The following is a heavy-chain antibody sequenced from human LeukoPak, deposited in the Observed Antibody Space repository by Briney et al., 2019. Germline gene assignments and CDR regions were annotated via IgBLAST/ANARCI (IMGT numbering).Heavy chain of an antibody. Sequence: PGGSLRLSCAASGFTFSSYAMSWVRQAPGKGLEWVSAISGSGGSTYYADSVKGRFTISRDNSKNTLYLQMNSLRAEDTAVYYCAKAPSYYYDSSGYYPFDYWGQGTLVTVSS. CDR3: AKAPSYYYDSSGYYPFDY. CDR1: GFTFSSYA. D-gene: IGHD3-22*01. J-gene: IGHJ4*02. V-gene: IGHV3-23*01. CDR2: ISGSGGST.